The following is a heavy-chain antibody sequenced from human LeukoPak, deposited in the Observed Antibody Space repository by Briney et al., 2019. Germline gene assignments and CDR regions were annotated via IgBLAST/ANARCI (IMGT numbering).Heavy chain of an antibody. CDR2: IYRSGSA. V-gene: IGHV4-31*03. D-gene: IGHD3-16*01. CDR3: ARDLGTAYYYYFDV. Sequence: SETLSLTCTVSGDSISSGTYYWSWIRHFPGKGLEWIGYIYRSGSAYSNPSLKSRVAMSVDTSKNQLSLNLTSVTAADTAVYFCARDLGTAYYYYFDVWGKGTAVPV. CDR1: GDSISSGTYY. J-gene: IGHJ6*03.